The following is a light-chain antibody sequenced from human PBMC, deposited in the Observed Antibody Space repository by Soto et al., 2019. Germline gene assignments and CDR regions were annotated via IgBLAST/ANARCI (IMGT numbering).Light chain of an antibody. CDR3: QQRSNWRIT. V-gene: IGKV3-11*01. CDR2: DTS. CDR1: QSGSSS. Sequence: EIVLTQSPATLSLSPGERATLSCRASQSGSSSLAWYQQKPGQAPRLLISDTSNRATGIPARFSGSGSGTDFTLTISSLEPEDFAVYYCQQRSNWRITFGQGTRLEIK. J-gene: IGKJ5*01.